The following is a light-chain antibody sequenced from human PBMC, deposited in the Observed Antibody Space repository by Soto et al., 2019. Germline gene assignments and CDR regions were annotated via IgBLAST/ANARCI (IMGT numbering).Light chain of an antibody. V-gene: IGLV2-8*01. J-gene: IGLJ3*02. CDR2: EVT. CDR1: SSDVGGYNY. Sequence: QSALTQPPSASGSPGQSVTISCTGTSSDVGGYNYVSWYQQHPGKAPRLMIYEVTKRPSGVPDRFSGSKSGNTASLTVSGLQSEDEDDYYCSSYAGNNVWVFGGGTKLTVL. CDR3: SSYAGNNVWV.